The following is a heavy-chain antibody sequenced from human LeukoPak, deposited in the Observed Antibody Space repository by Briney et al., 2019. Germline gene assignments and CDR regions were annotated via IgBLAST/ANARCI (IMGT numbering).Heavy chain of an antibody. J-gene: IGHJ6*02. V-gene: IGHV3-48*03. Sequence: GGSLRLSCAASGFTFSSYEMNWVRQAPGKGLEWVSYISSSGSTIYYADSVKGRFTISRDNAEKSLYLQMNSLRAEDTAVYYCARRNYGSGSYYKPQKSNYYYYGMDVWGQGTTVTVSS. CDR2: ISSSGSTI. CDR3: ARRNYGSGSYYKPQKSNYYYYGMDV. D-gene: IGHD3-10*01. CDR1: GFTFSSYE.